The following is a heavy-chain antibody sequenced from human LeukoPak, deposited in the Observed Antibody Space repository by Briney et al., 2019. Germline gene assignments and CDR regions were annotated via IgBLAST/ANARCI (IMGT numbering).Heavy chain of an antibody. CDR2: INDSGTI. CDR3: ARRWNYGRNYYIDV. V-gene: IGHV4-34*01. D-gene: IGHD1-7*01. Sequence: SETLSLTCPVYGGSFSNYYWSWIRQSPGKGLEWIGEINDSGTINYNPSLMSRVTISVDKSKNQFSLNLSSVSAPDTAVYYCARRWNYGRNYYIDVWGKGATVSVSS. J-gene: IGHJ6*03. CDR1: GGSFSNYY.